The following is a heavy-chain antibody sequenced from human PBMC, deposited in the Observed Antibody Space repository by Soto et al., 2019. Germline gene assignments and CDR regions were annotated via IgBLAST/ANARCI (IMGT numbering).Heavy chain of an antibody. CDR1: EFTFRNYW. CDR2: INSAGSST. J-gene: IGHJ4*02. CDR3: ARHGYSYGFDY. D-gene: IGHD5-18*01. V-gene: IGHV3-74*01. Sequence: GGSLRLSCAASEFTFRNYWMHWVRQAPGKGLVWVARINSAGSSTTYADSVKGRFTISRDRANDTLYLQMNSLGAEDTAVYYCARHGYSYGFDYWGQGTLVTVSS.